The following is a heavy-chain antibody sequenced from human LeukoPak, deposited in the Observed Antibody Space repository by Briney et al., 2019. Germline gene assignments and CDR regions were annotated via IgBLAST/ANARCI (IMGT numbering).Heavy chain of an antibody. CDR2: ISSGSGTM. CDR3: ARAVLGYSWVYDY. V-gene: IGHV3-48*02. D-gene: IGHD5-18*01. Sequence: PGGSLRLSCAASGFTFNNYIMTWVRQAPGRGLEWVSDISSGSGTMYYADSVKGRFTISRDNAKKSLYLQMNSLRDEDTAVYYCARAVLGYSWVYDYWGQGTLVTVSS. J-gene: IGHJ4*02. CDR1: GFTFNNYI.